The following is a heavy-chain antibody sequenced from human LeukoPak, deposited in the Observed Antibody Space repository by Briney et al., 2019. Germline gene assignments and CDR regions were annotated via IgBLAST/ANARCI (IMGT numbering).Heavy chain of an antibody. Sequence: SETLSLTCAVYGCSFSVYYWSWIRQPPGKGLEWIGEINHSGSTKYNPSPKSRVTISVETPKNQFSLKQSPVTPADPAAYYCARGGGYSYGFPFDYWGQGNLVTVSA. CDR1: GCSFSVYY. CDR2: INHSGST. D-gene: IGHD5-18*01. V-gene: IGHV4-34*01. J-gene: IGHJ4*02. CDR3: ARGGGYSYGFPFDY.